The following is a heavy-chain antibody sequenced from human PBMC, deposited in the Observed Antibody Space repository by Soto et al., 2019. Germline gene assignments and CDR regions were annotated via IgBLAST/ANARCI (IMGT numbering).Heavy chain of an antibody. CDR2: IYYSGST. CDR3: AREWDRGNYFDY. D-gene: IGHD1-26*01. CDR1: GGSVSSGSYY. V-gene: IGHV4-61*01. J-gene: IGHJ4*02. Sequence: PSETLSLTCTVSGGSVSSGSYYWSWIRQPPGKGLEWIGYIYYSGSTNYNPSLKSRVTISVDTSKNQFSLKLSSVTAADTAVYYCAREWDRGNYFDYWGQGTLVTVSS.